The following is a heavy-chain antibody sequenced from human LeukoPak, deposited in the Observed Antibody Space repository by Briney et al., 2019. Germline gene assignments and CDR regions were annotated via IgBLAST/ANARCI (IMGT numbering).Heavy chain of an antibody. D-gene: IGHD5-12*01. CDR1: GFTFDDYT. CDR3: AKDIGGYDLHDAFDI. Sequence: PGGSLRLSCAASGFTFDDYTMHWVRQAPGKGLEWVSLISWDGGSTYYADSVKGRFTISRDNSKNSLYLQMNSLRTEDTALYYCAKDIGGYDLHDAFDIWGQGTMVTVSS. V-gene: IGHV3-43*01. J-gene: IGHJ3*02. CDR2: ISWDGGST.